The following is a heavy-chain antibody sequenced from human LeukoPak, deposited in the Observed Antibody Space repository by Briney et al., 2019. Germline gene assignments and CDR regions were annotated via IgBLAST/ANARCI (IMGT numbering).Heavy chain of an antibody. CDR3: TRDTTCGMDV. V-gene: IGHV3-74*01. D-gene: IGHD1-1*01. Sequence: GRSLRLSCAASGFTFSSYWMHWVRQSPGKGLVWVSRINTDGSGTSYADSVKGRFTISRDNTKNTLYLQMNSLRAEDTAVYYCTRDTTCGMDVWGQGTTVTVSS. CDR2: INTDGSGT. CDR1: GFTFSSYW. J-gene: IGHJ6*02.